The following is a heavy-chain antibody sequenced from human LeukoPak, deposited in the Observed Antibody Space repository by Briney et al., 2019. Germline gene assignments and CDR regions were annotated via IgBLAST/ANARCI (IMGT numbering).Heavy chain of an antibody. CDR1: GVSISSYY. CDR3: ARGGYYYYGMDV. CDR2: IYYSGST. Sequence: SETLSLTCTVSGVSISSYYWSWIRQPPGKGLEWIGYIYYSGSTNYNPSLKSRVTISVDTSKNQFSLKLSSVTAADTAVYYCARGGYYYYGMDVWGQGTTVTVSS. J-gene: IGHJ6*02. V-gene: IGHV4-59*01.